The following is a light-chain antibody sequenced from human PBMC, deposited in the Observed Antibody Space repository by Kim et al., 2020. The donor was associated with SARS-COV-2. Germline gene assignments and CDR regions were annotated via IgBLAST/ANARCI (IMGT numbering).Light chain of an antibody. J-gene: IGKJ2*01. Sequence: DIQMTQSPSSLSASVGDRVTITCQASQDISNYSNWYQQKPGKAPKLLIYDASNLETGVPSRFSGSGSGTDFTFTISSLQPEDIATYYCQQYDNLPMYTFGQGTKLEI. CDR1: QDISNY. V-gene: IGKV1-33*01. CDR2: DAS. CDR3: QQYDNLPMYT.